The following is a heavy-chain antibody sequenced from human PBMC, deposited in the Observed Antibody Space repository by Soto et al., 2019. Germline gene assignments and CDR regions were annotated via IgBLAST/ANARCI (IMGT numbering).Heavy chain of an antibody. Sequence: EVQLVQSGGGLVQPGGSLRLSCAASGLTLSDHYMDWVRQTPGKGLEWIGRSRNKAIGYTTEYAASVKGRFTISRDDSKNSLYLQMNSPRTDVTAVYYCARGAPPFDDWGQGTLVTVSS. CDR3: ARGAPPFDD. J-gene: IGHJ4*02. CDR1: GLTLSDHY. V-gene: IGHV3-72*01. CDR2: SRNKAIGYTT.